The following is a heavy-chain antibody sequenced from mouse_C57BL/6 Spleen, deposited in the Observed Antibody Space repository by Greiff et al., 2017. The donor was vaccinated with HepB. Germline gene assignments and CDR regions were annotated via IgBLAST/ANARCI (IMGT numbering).Heavy chain of an antibody. J-gene: IGHJ2*01. Sequence: EVQVVESGEGLVKPGGSLKLSCAASGFTFSSYAMSWVRQTPEKRLEWVAYISSGGDYIYYADTVKGRFTISRDNARNTLYLQMSSLKSEDTAMYYCTSAATVVEGYYFDYWGQGTTLTVSS. D-gene: IGHD1-1*01. V-gene: IGHV5-9-1*02. CDR1: GFTFSSYA. CDR2: ISSGGDYI. CDR3: TSAATVVEGYYFDY.